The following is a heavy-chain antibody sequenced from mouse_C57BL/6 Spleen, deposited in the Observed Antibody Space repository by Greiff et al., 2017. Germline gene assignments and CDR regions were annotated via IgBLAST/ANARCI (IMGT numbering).Heavy chain of an antibody. V-gene: IGHV1-62-2*01. CDR2: FYPGSGSI. CDR1: GYTFTEYT. Sequence: QVQLQQSGAELVKPGASVKLSCKASGYTFTEYTIHWVKQRSGQGLEWIGWFYPGSGSIKYNEKFKDKATLTADKSSSTVYMELSRLTSEDSAVYCCARHEDGGYYGSNWYFDVWGTGTTVTVSS. CDR3: ARHEDGGYYGSNWYFDV. D-gene: IGHD1-1*01. J-gene: IGHJ1*03.